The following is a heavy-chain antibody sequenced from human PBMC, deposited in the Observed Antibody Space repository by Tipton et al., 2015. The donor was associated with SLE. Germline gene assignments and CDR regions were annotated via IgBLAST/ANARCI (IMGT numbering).Heavy chain of an antibody. CDR3: ARGKMGGSGSPGYYYYGMDV. J-gene: IGHJ6*02. V-gene: IGHV3-48*01. D-gene: IGHD3-10*01. Sequence: SLRLSCAASGFTFSSYSMNWVRQAPGKGLEWVSYISSSSSTIYYADSVKGRFTISRDNAKSSLYLQMNSLRAEDTAVYYCARGKMGGSGSPGYYYYGMDVWGQGTTVTVSS. CDR2: ISSSSSTI. CDR1: GFTFSSYS.